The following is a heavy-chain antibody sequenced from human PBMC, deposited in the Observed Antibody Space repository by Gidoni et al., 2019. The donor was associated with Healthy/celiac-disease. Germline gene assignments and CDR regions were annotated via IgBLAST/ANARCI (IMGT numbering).Heavy chain of an antibody. Sequence: QVQLQESGPGLVKPSQTLSLPCTVPGGSISSGGYYWSWIRQHPGKGLEWIGYIYYSGRTYYNPSLKSRVTISVDTSKNQFSLKLSSVTAADTAVYYCAREHDYVWGSYRYFDYWGQGTLLTVSS. V-gene: IGHV4-31*03. CDR3: AREHDYVWGSYRYFDY. CDR2: IYYSGRT. CDR1: GGSISSGGYY. D-gene: IGHD3-16*02. J-gene: IGHJ4*02.